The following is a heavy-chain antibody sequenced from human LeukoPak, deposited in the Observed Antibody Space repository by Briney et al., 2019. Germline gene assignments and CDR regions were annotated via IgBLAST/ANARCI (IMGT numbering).Heavy chain of an antibody. Sequence: SETLSLTCTVSGGSISSGGYYWSWIRQHPGKGLEWIGYIYYSGSTYYNPSLKSRVTISVDTSKNQFSLELSSVTAADTAVYYCASAGIAVAGFDYWGQGTLVTVSS. CDR2: IYYSGST. CDR1: GGSISSGGYY. CDR3: ASAGIAVAGFDY. J-gene: IGHJ4*02. D-gene: IGHD6-19*01. V-gene: IGHV4-31*03.